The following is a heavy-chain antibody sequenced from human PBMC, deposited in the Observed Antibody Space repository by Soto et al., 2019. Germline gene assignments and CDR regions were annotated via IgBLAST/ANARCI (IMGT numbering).Heavy chain of an antibody. D-gene: IGHD3-10*01. J-gene: IGHJ5*02. CDR2: VSPYNGNT. Sequence: ASVKVSCKVFGYTFSTYGLSWVRQAPGQGLEWMGWVSPYNGNTYYAQKFLGRVTMSADTSASTAYMDLARLKSDDTAVYYCVRAHALGFSNWFDPWGRGTLVTVSS. CDR3: VRAHALGFSNWFDP. V-gene: IGHV1-18*01. CDR1: GYTFSTYG.